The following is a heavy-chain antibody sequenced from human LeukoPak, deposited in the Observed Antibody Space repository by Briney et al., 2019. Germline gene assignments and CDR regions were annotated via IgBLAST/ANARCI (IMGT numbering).Heavy chain of an antibody. Sequence: GGSLRLSCAASGFTFTSYGIHWGRQAPDKGLGWVAVILYDGRNKYYAASMKGRFTISRDNSKTTLYLQMNSLRAEDTALYYCARRLSPYSSIWPLDYWGQGTLVTVSS. CDR3: ARRLSPYSSIWPLDY. CDR1: GFTFTSYG. D-gene: IGHD6-13*01. V-gene: IGHV3-30*03. J-gene: IGHJ4*02. CDR2: ILYDGRNK.